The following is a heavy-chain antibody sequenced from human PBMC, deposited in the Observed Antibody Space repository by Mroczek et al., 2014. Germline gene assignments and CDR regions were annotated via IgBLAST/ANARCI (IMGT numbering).Heavy chain of an antibody. CDR2: ISSSSSTI. Sequence: VQLVESGGGLVQPGGSLRLSCAASGFTFSSYSMNWVRQAPGKGLEWVSYISSSSSTIYYADSVKGRFTISRDNAKNSLYLQMNSLRAEDTAVYYCARETEGGLLAAVDAFDIWGQGTSGHRLF. CDR1: GFTFSSYS. D-gene: IGHD1-26*01. J-gene: IGHJ3*02. V-gene: IGHV3-48*01. CDR3: ARETEGGLLAAVDAFDI.